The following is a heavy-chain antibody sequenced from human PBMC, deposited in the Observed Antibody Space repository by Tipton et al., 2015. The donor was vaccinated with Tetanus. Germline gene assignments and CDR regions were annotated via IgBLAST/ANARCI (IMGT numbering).Heavy chain of an antibody. CDR2: LTYSGRT. Sequence: TLSLTCIVSGGSMIGSGHYGAWVRQSPGKGLEWIGSLTYSGRTYYNPSLKSRVTMAVDTSRKDFSVRLRSVTAADTAVYFCARLREVVSRSGWAFDHWGQGILVTVSS. V-gene: IGHV4-39*02. CDR1: GGSMIGSGHY. CDR3: ARLREVVSRSGWAFDH. J-gene: IGHJ5*02. D-gene: IGHD5/OR15-5a*01.